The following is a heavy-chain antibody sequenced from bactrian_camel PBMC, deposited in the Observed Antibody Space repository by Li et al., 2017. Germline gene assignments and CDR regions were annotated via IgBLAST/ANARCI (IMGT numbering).Heavy chain of an antibody. D-gene: IGHD6*01. V-gene: IGHV3S11*01. J-gene: IGHJ4*01. Sequence: VQLVESGGGLVQPGGSLRLSCACSGFDCSAYGMSWVRQAPGQGPEWVSSIYSDGRNTFYGDSVKGRFTISRDNDKNTVYLQMNSLKSEDTATYYCAKELGSTLAGSGRSPGTQVTVS. CDR1: GFDCSAYG. CDR2: IYSDGRNT.